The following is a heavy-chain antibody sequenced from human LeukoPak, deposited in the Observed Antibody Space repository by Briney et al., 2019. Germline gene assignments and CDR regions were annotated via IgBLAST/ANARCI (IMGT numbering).Heavy chain of an antibody. D-gene: IGHD6-13*01. V-gene: IGHV3-43*01. CDR3: AKDLGKVIAAASTSGFDS. J-gene: IGHJ4*01. CDR2: INWDGGST. CDR1: GFNFDDYT. Sequence: GGSLRLSCAASGFNFDDYTMHWVRQIPGKSLEWVSLINWDGGSTFYADSVKGRFTISRDTRKNFLYLQMISLRTEDTALYYCAKDLGKVIAAASTSGFDSWGRGTLVTVSS.